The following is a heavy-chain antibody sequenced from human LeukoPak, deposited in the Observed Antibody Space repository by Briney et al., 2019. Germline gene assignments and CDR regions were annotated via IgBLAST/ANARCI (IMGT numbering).Heavy chain of an antibody. V-gene: IGHV3-15*01. CDR2: IKSKTDGGTT. J-gene: IGHJ4*02. D-gene: IGHD3-16*02. Sequence: GGSLRLSCAVSGFTVSSNYMGWVRQAPGKGLEWVGRIKSKTDGGTTDYAAPVKGRFTISRDDSKNTLYLQMNSLKTEDTAVYYCTTNLLPGRYDYVWGSYRLFDYWGQGTLVTVSS. CDR3: TTNLLPGRYDYVWGSYRLFDY. CDR1: GFTVSSNY.